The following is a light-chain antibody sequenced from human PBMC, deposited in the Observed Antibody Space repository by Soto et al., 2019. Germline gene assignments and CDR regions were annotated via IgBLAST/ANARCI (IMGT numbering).Light chain of an antibody. V-gene: IGKV3-20*01. CDR1: QSVSSSY. Sequence: EIVLTQSPGTLSLSPGERATLSCRASQSVSSSYLAWYQQKPGQAPRLLIYAASTRATGLPARFSGSGSGTDFTLTISRLEPEDFAVYYCQQYGSSPTFGQGTKVDIK. CDR2: AAS. CDR3: QQYGSSPT. J-gene: IGKJ1*01.